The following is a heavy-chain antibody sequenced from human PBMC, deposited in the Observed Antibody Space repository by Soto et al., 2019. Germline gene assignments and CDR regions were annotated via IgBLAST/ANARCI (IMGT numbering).Heavy chain of an antibody. J-gene: IGHJ4*02. CDR3: ARDLPVDY. V-gene: IGHV3-21*01. CDR1: GFTFSSYS. CDR2: ISSSGSYI. Sequence: GALRLSCAASGFTFSSYSMNWVRQAPGKGLEWVSSISSSGSYIYYADSVKGRFTISRDNAKNSLYLQMNSLRAEDTAVYYCARDLPVDYWGQGTLVTVSS.